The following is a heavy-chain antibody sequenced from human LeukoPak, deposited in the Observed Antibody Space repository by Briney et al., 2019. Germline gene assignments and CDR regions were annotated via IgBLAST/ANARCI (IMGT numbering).Heavy chain of an antibody. V-gene: IGHV4-4*02. Sequence: SETLSLTCAVSGGSISSSNWWSWVRQPPGKGLEWIGEIYHSGSTNYNPSLKSRVTISVDKSKNQFSLKLSSVTAADAAVYYCARANRYDLYFDYWGQGTLVTVSS. D-gene: IGHD5-12*01. CDR2: IYHSGST. J-gene: IGHJ4*02. CDR3: ARANRYDLYFDY. CDR1: GGSISSSNW.